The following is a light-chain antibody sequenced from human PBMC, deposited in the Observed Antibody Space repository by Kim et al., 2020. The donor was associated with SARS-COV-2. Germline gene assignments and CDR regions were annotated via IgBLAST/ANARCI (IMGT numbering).Light chain of an antibody. CDR3: KSRDSRGNVV. CDR2: GKD. CDR1: SLRSYY. J-gene: IGLJ2*01. V-gene: IGLV3-19*01. Sequence: SSELTQDPAVSVALGQTDRITCQGDSLRSYYATWYQQKSGQAPVLVFYGKDKRPSGIPDRFSGSSSGSTASLTITGAHAADEADYYCKSRDSRGNVVFGGGTKVTVL.